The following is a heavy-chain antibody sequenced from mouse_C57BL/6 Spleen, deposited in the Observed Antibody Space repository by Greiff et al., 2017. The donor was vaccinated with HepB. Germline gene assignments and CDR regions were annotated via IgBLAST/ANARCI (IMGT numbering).Heavy chain of an antibody. J-gene: IGHJ3*01. V-gene: IGHV1-61*01. CDR2: IYPSDSET. D-gene: IGHD2-4*01. Sequence: VQLQQPGAELVRPGSSVKLSCKASGYTFTSYWMDWVKQRPGQGLEWIGNIYPSDSETHYNQKFKDKATLTVDKSSSTAYMQLSSLTSEDSAVYYCAREGDYGGFAYWGQGTLVTVSA. CDR1: GYTFTSYW. CDR3: AREGDYGGFAY.